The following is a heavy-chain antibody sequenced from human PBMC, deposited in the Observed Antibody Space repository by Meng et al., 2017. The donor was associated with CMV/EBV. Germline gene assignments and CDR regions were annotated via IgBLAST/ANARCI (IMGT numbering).Heavy chain of an antibody. Sequence: GGSLRLSCAASGFTFSGSAMHWVRQAPGKGLEWVGRIRSKANSYATAYAASVKGRFTISRDDSKNTAYLQMNSLKTEDTAVYYCTRGYWSSEGWFDPWGQGTLVTVSS. CDR2: IRSKANSYAT. V-gene: IGHV3-73*01. J-gene: IGHJ5*02. CDR3: TRGYWSSEGWFDP. D-gene: IGHD2-2*01. CDR1: GFTFSGSA.